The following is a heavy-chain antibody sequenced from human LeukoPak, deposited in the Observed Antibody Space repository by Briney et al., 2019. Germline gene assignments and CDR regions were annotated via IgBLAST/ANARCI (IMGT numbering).Heavy chain of an antibody. CDR2: IYYSGST. V-gene: IGHV4-39*07. CDR3: ARCRYGGNSGVSYFDY. J-gene: IGHJ4*02. D-gene: IGHD4-23*01. Sequence: SETLSLTCTVSGGSISSSNYYWGWIRQPPGKGLEWIGSIYYSGSTYYNPSLKSRVTISVDTSKNQFSLKLSSVTAADTAVYYCARCRYGGNSGVSYFDYWGQGTLVTVSS. CDR1: GGSISSSNYY.